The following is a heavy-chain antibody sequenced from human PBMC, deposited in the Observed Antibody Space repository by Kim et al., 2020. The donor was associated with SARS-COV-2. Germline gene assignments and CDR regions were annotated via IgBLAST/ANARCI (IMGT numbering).Heavy chain of an antibody. CDR3: ARSRGQQWLVRSWFDP. CDR2: IYYSGST. Sequence: SETLSLTCTVSGGSISSYYWSWIRQPPGKGLEWIGYIYYSGSTNYNPSLKSRVTISVDTSKNQFSLKLSSVTAADTAVYYCARSRGQQWLVRSWFDPWGQGTLVTVSS. V-gene: IGHV4-59*08. J-gene: IGHJ5*02. D-gene: IGHD6-19*01. CDR1: GGSISSYY.